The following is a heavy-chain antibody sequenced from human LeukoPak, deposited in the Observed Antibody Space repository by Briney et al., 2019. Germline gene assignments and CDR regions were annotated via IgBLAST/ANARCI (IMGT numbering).Heavy chain of an antibody. CDR3: VRISTAVAGADY. D-gene: IGHD6-19*01. V-gene: IGHV3-7*01. J-gene: IGHJ4*02. Sequence: GESLRLSCAASGFNFDDSWMTWVRQAPGKGLEWVANIKNDGTEKYYADFVKGRFTISRDNVESFLFLQMDSLRADDTAVYYCVRISTAVAGADYWGQGTLLTVSS. CDR2: IKNDGTEK. CDR1: GFNFDDSW.